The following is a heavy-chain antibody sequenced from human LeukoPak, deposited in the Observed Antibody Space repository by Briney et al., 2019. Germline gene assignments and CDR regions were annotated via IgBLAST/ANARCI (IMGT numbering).Heavy chain of an antibody. J-gene: IGHJ4*02. CDR2: ISSSGSTI. D-gene: IGHD6-19*01. V-gene: IGHV3-11*01. Sequence: GGSLRLSCAASGFTFSDYYMSWIRQAPGKGLEWVSYISSSGSTIYYADSVKGRFTISRDNAKNSLYLQMNSLRAEDTAVYYCARDTREQWLDPRRAFDYWGQGTLVTVSS. CDR3: ARDTREQWLDPRRAFDY. CDR1: GFTFSDYY.